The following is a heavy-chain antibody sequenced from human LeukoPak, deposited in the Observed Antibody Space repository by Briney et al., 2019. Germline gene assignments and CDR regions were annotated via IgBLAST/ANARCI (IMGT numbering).Heavy chain of an antibody. D-gene: IGHD2-8*01. CDR3: ASEVSDLYYFDY. CDR2: IYHSGST. CDR1: GCSISSGYY. J-gene: IGHJ4*02. Sequence: SETLSLTCTVSGCSISSGYYWGWIRQPPGKGLEWIGSIYHSGSTYYNPSLKSRVTISVDTSKNQFSLKLSSVTAADTAVYYCASEVSDLYYFDYWGQGTLVTVSS. V-gene: IGHV4-38-2*02.